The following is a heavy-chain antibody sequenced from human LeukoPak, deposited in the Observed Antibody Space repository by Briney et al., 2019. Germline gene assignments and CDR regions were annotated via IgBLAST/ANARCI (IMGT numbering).Heavy chain of an antibody. Sequence: SETLSLTCTVSGGSISSYYWSWIRQPAGKGLEWIGRIYTSGSTNYNPSPKSRVTMSVDKSKNQFSLKLSSVTAADTAVYYCARDPARPEDYYYYYMDVWGKGTTVTVSS. CDR3: ARDPARPEDYYYYYMDV. V-gene: IGHV4-4*07. CDR2: IYTSGST. J-gene: IGHJ6*03. D-gene: IGHD6-6*01. CDR1: GGSISSYY.